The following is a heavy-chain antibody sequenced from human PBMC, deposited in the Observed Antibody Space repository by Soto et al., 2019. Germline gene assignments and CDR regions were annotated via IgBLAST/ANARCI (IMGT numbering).Heavy chain of an antibody. V-gene: IGHV1-3*05. CDR3: ARSIVVVTALDY. CDR2: INAGNGNT. CDR1: GYTFTSYA. J-gene: IGHJ4*02. Sequence: QVQLVQSGAEEKTPGASVKVSCKASGYTFTSYAMHWVRQAPGQRLEWMGWINAGNGNTKYSQKFQGRVTITRDTSARTAYMELSSLRSEDTAVYYCARSIVVVTALDYWGQGTLVTVSS. D-gene: IGHD2-21*02.